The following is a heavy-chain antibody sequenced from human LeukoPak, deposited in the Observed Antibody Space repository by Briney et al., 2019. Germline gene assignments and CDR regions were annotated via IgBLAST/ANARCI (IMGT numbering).Heavy chain of an antibody. CDR3: ARGRYFDFYAAFDY. J-gene: IGHJ4*02. CDR1: GGTFSSYA. Sequence: SEKVSCKASGGTFSSYAISWVRPAPGQGLEWMGGIIPIFGTANYAQKFQGRVTITADKSTSTAYMELSSLRSEDTAVYYCARGRYFDFYAAFDYWGQGTLVTVSS. V-gene: IGHV1-69*06. D-gene: IGHD3-9*01. CDR2: IIPIFGTA.